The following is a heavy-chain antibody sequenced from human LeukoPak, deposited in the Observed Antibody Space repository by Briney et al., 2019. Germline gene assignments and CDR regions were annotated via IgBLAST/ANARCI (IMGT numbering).Heavy chain of an antibody. Sequence: GGSVRLSCAASGFTFSSYAMHWVRQAPGKGLEWVAVISYDGSNKYYADSVKGRFTISRDNSKNTLYLQMNSLRAEDTAVYYYASDRINYDILTGYWYFDLWGRGTLVTVSS. CDR2: ISYDGSNK. J-gene: IGHJ2*01. CDR3: ASDRINYDILTGYWYFDL. V-gene: IGHV3-30-3*01. CDR1: GFTFSSYA. D-gene: IGHD3-9*01.